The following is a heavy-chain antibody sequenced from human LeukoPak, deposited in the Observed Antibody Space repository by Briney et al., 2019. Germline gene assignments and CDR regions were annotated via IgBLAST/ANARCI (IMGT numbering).Heavy chain of an antibody. V-gene: IGHV3-23*01. D-gene: IGHD4-17*01. CDR1: GFTFRNYA. Sequence: GGSLRLSCAASGFTFRNYAVVWVRQAPGKGLEWVSAITGSGSTTYYADSVRGRFTIYRDNSKNTLYLQMNSLRGEDTAVYHCGKDPNGDYVGAFDFQRWGQGTLVTVSS. CDR2: ITGSGSTT. J-gene: IGHJ1*01. CDR3: GKDPNGDYVGAFDFQR.